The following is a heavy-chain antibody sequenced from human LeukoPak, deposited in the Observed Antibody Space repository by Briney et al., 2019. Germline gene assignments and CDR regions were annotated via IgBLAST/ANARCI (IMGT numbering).Heavy chain of an antibody. D-gene: IGHD5-24*01. CDR1: GFTFSRYW. CDR3: ARDRRDGYNVLDY. J-gene: IGHJ4*02. Sequence: GGSLRLSCAASGFTFSRYWMSWVRQAPGKGLEWVANIKQDGSEKYYVDSVKGRFTISRDNAKNSLYLEVNSLRAEDTAMYYCARDRRDGYNVLDYWGQGTLVTVSS. CDR2: IKQDGSEK. V-gene: IGHV3-7*01.